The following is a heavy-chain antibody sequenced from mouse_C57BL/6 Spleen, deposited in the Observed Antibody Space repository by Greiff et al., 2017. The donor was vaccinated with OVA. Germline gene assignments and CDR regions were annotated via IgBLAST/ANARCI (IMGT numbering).Heavy chain of an antibody. CDR3: ARNGTTVVHALDY. D-gene: IGHD1-1*01. Sequence: QVQLKESGPGLVQPSQSLSITCTVSGFSLTSYGVHWVRQSPGKGLEWLGVIWSGGSTDYNAAFISRLSISKDNSKSHFFFKLNSLQADDTSIYYCARNGTTVVHALDYWRPGTSVTVSS. CDR1: GFSLTSYG. CDR2: IWSGGST. J-gene: IGHJ4*01. V-gene: IGHV2-2*01.